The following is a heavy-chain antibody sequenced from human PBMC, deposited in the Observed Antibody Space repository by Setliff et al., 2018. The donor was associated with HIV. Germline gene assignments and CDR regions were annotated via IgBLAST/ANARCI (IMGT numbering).Heavy chain of an antibody. Sequence: ASVKVSCKASGYTFSGYYMHWVRQAPGQGLEWMGIVNPSDGSTIYAQKFQGRVTMTEDTSTDTAYMELSSLRSEDTAVYYCARNTDVDSVYRPFHIWGQGTMVTVSS. V-gene: IGHV1-46*01. J-gene: IGHJ3*02. CDR2: VNPSDGST. CDR1: GYTFSGYY. D-gene: IGHD1-26*01. CDR3: ARNTDVDSVYRPFHI.